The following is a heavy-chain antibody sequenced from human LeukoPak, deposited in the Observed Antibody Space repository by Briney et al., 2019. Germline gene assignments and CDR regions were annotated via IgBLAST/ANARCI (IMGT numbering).Heavy chain of an antibody. V-gene: IGHV3-49*04. CDR2: IRSKANGGTT. J-gene: IGHJ4*02. Sequence: GRSLRLSCTTSGFTFSDYAMSWVSQDPGKGLEWVGFIRSKANGGTTEYAASVKGRFTIARDDSKSTAYVQMNSLKTEDTAVYYCTRTYGDYDYWGQGTLVTVSS. CDR3: TRTYGDYDY. D-gene: IGHD4-17*01. CDR1: GFTFSDYA.